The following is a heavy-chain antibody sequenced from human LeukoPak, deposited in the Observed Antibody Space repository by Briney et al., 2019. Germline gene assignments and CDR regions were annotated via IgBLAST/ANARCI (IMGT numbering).Heavy chain of an antibody. V-gene: IGHV4-61*02. CDR1: GGSISSGSYY. J-gene: IGHJ6*04. Sequence: PSQTLSLTCTVSGGSISSGSYYWSWIRQPAGKGLEWIGRIYTSGSTNYNPSLKSRVTISVDTSKNQFPLKLSSVTAADTAVYYCARVFLRGYCSSTSCHRSDVWGKGTTVTVSS. D-gene: IGHD2-2*01. CDR3: ARVFLRGYCSSTSCHRSDV. CDR2: IYTSGST.